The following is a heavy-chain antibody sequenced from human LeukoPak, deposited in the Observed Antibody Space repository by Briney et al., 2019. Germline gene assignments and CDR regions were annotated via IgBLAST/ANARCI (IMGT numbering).Heavy chain of an antibody. CDR1: GFPFSTYS. J-gene: IGHJ6*03. V-gene: IGHV3-48*01. D-gene: IGHD3-16*02. CDR3: AKSWGYTRPYYNYMDV. CDR2: ITSTSDTT. Sequence: GGSLRLSCVTSGFPFSTYSMNWVRQAPGKGLEWLSYITSTSDTTYYADSVKGRFTISRDNSKNTLYLQMNGLRPEDTAVYYCAKSWGYTRPYYNYMDVWGKGTTVTVSS.